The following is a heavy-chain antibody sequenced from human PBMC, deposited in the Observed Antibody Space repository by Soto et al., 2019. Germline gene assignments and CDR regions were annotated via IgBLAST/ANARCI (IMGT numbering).Heavy chain of an antibody. J-gene: IGHJ3*02. CDR1: GGSISSGGYS. CDR3: SRSLGSFFDI. V-gene: IGHV4-30-4*07. CDR2: IYYSGST. D-gene: IGHD3-10*01. Sequence: SETLALTCAVSGGSISSGGYSWSWIRQPPGKGLEWIGYIYYSGSTNYNPSLKSRVTISVDTSKNQFSLKLSSVTAVDTAVYIRSRSLGSFFDIRGQGTKV.